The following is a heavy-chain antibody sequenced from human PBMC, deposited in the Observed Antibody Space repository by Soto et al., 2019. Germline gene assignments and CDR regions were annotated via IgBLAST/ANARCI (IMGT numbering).Heavy chain of an antibody. CDR3: AVRTGELLFDY. D-gene: IGHD1-26*01. J-gene: IGHJ4*02. CDR2: IYYSGST. V-gene: IGHV4-39*01. CDR1: GGSISSSSYY. Sequence: PSETLSLTCTVSGGSISSSSYYWGWVRQPPGKGLEWIGSIYYSGSTYYNPSLKSRVTISVDTSKNQFSLKLSSVTAADTAVYYCAVRTGELLFDYWGQGTLVTVSS.